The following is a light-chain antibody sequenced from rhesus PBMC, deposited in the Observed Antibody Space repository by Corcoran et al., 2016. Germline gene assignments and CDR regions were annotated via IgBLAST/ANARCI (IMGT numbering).Light chain of an antibody. Sequence: DIQMTQSPYSLSASVGDRVTITCRASENVNNYLNWYQQKPGKDPKLLIYKASTLQSGVPSRFSGSGSGTDYTFPISSLQPEDVATYYFQHGDGTPLTFGQGTKVEIK. V-gene: IGKV1-74*01. CDR2: KAS. J-gene: IGKJ1*01. CDR1: ENVNNY. CDR3: QHGDGTPLT.